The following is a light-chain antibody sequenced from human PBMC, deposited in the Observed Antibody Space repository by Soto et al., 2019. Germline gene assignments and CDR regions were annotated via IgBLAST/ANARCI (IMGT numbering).Light chain of an antibody. CDR1: SSDLGGYDY. Sequence: QSVLTQPPSAPGSPGQSVTISCTGTSSDLGGYDYVSWYQHHPGKAPKLIIYEVSERPSGVPDRFSGSKSGNTASLTVSGLQAEDEADYYCSSYGGNNNYVFGTGTKVTV. CDR2: EVS. V-gene: IGLV2-8*01. J-gene: IGLJ1*01. CDR3: SSYGGNNNYV.